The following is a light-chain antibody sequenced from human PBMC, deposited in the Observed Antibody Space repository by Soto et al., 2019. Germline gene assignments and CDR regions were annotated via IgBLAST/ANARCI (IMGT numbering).Light chain of an antibody. CDR2: DAS. CDR3: QQFNNWPRT. J-gene: IGKJ1*01. Sequence: IDMTQSPATQSVSPRGRGTPSWRASQSVSSYLAWYQQRPGQAPRLLIYDASTRATGIPARFSGSGSGTEFTLTISSLQSEDFAVYYCQQFNNWPRTFGQGTKVDIK. CDR1: QSVSSY. V-gene: IGKV3-15*01.